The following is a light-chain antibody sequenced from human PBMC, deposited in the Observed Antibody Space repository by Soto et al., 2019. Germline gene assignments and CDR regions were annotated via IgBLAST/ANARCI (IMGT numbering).Light chain of an antibody. CDR2: AAS. J-gene: IGKJ4*01. Sequence: DIKLTQSPSSLSASVGDRVTITCRASQSISSYLNWYQQKPGKAPKLLIYAASSLQSGVPSRFTGSGSGTDFALTITSLQAEDFATYYCQQLRMYPSTFGGGTKVDIK. CDR3: QQLRMYPST. CDR1: QSISSY. V-gene: IGKV1-39*01.